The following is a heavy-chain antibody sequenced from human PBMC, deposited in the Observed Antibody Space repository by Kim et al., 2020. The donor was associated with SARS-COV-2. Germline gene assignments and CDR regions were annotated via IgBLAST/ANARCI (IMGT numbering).Heavy chain of an antibody. D-gene: IGHD2-2*01. CDR1: GFTFSSYA. CDR2: ISGSGGST. J-gene: IGHJ5*02. Sequence: GGSLRLSCAASGFTFSSYAMSWVRQAPGKGLEWVSAISGSGGSTYYADSVKGRFTISRDNSKNTLYLQMNSLRAEDTAVYYCAKGQDEGTSCYLCHNWFDPWGQGTLVTVSS. CDR3: AKGQDEGTSCYLCHNWFDP. V-gene: IGHV3-23*01.